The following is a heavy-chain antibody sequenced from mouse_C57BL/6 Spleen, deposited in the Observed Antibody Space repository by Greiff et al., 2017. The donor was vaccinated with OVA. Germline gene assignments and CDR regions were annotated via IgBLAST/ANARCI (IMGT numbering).Heavy chain of an antibody. Sequence: QVQLKQSGAELVKPGASVKISCKASGYAFSSYWMNWVKQRPGKGLEWIGQIYPGDGDTNYNGKFKGKATLTADKSSSTAYMQLSSLTSEDSAVYFCAIITTVVAKSYYAMDYWGQGTSVTVSS. CDR3: AIITTVVAKSYYAMDY. CDR2: IYPGDGDT. J-gene: IGHJ4*01. CDR1: GYAFSSYW. D-gene: IGHD1-1*01. V-gene: IGHV1-80*01.